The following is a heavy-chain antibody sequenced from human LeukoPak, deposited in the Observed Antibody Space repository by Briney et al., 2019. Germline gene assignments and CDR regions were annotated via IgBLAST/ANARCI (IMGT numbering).Heavy chain of an antibody. CDR2: ISPYNGNT. J-gene: IGHJ3*02. V-gene: IGHV1-18*01. CDR1: GYTFASTG. CDR3: TRDYLTAAGSDAFDI. Sequence: ASVKVSCKASGYTFASTGINWVRQAPGQGLEWMAWISPYNGNTKYARKFQGRVTVTTGTSTTTAYMDLRSLRSDDTAVYYCTRDYLTAAGSDAFDIWGQGTMVTVSS. D-gene: IGHD6-13*01.